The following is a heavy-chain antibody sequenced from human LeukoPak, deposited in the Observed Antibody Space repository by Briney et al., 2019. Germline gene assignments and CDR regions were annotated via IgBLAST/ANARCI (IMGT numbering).Heavy chain of an antibody. Sequence: ASVKVSCKASGYTFTGYYMHWVRQAPGRGLEWMGRINPNSGGTNYAQKFQGRVTMTRDTSISTAYMELSRLRSDDTAVYYCARGARDYYDSSGYYTYWGQGTLVTVSS. D-gene: IGHD3-22*01. CDR2: INPNSGGT. J-gene: IGHJ4*02. CDR1: GYTFTGYY. CDR3: ARGARDYYDSSGYYTY. V-gene: IGHV1-2*06.